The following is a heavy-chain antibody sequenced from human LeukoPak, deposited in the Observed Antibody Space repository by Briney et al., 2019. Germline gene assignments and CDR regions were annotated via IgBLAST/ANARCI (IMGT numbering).Heavy chain of an antibody. V-gene: IGHV4-34*01. J-gene: IGHJ5*02. CDR1: GGSFSGYY. D-gene: IGHD2-2*01. CDR2: INHSGST. CDR3: ARHCSNTSCHPGVIDP. Sequence: SETLSLTCAVYGGSFSGYYWSWIRQPPGKGLEWIGEINHSGSTYYNPSLKSRVTISVDTSKNQSSLKLSSVTAADTAVYYCARHCSNTSCHPGVIDPWGQGTLVTVSS.